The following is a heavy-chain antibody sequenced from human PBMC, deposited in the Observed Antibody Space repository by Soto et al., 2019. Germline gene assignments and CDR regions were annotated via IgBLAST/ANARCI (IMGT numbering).Heavy chain of an antibody. J-gene: IGHJ4*02. CDR3: ARVSADYGGDY. Sequence: ASVKVSCKASGYTFTSYYMHWARQAPGQGLEWMGIINPSGGSTSYVQKSQGRVTMTRDTSTSTVYMELSSLRSEDTAVYYCARVSADYGGDYWGQGTLVTVSS. CDR1: GYTFTSYY. D-gene: IGHD4-17*01. CDR2: INPSGGST. V-gene: IGHV1-46*01.